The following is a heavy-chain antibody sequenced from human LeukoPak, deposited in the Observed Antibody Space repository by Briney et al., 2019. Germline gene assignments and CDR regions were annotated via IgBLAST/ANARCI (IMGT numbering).Heavy chain of an antibody. V-gene: IGHV3-23*01. Sequence: GGSLRLSCAASGFTFSNAWMTWVRQAPGKGLECVLGNNGRGDGTYYADSVKGRFTVSSDNSKNTVYLQIDSLRAEDTAVYYCAKDRPNGLDYWGQGTLVTVSS. CDR1: GFTFSNAW. CDR3: AKDRPNGLDY. J-gene: IGHJ4*02. CDR2: NNGRGDGT.